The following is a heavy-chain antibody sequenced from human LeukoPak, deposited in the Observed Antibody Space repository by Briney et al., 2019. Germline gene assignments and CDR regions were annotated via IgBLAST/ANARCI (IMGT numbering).Heavy chain of an antibody. CDR2: IYYSGST. CDR1: GGSISSSSYY. V-gene: IGHV4-39*01. CDR3: ARHKIAVAVFDY. Sequence: PSETLSLTCTVSGGSISSSSYYWGWIRQPPGKGLEWIGSIYYSGSTYYNPSLKSQVTISVDTSKNQFSLKLSSVTAADTAVYYCARHKIAVAVFDYWGQGTLVTVSS. D-gene: IGHD6-19*01. J-gene: IGHJ4*02.